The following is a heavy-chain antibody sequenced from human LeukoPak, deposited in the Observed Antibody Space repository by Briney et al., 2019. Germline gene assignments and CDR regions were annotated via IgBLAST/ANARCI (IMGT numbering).Heavy chain of an antibody. CDR1: GGSVSSGRYY. CDR2: FYYSGST. D-gene: IGHD1-1*01. V-gene: IGHV4-61*01. Sequence: KPSETLSLTCTVSGGSVSSGRYYWGWIRQPPGKGLEWIVYFYYSGSTNYNPSRKTRFTISVKTSKNQFSQKVSSVPAADTAVYYCARKRTGDQGYYFDYWGQGTLVTVSS. CDR3: ARKRTGDQGYYFDY. J-gene: IGHJ4*02.